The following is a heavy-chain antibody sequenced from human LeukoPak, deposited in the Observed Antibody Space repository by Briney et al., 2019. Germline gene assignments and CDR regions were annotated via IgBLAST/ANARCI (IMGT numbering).Heavy chain of an antibody. Sequence: GGSLRLSCAASGFTFSSYGMYWVRQAPGKGLEWVAFIRYDGGQKYYADSVKDRFTISRDNSKNTLYLQMNSLGAEDTAVYYCAKMYYNALTGSHAPYYFDYWGQGTLVTVSS. J-gene: IGHJ4*02. V-gene: IGHV3-30*02. D-gene: IGHD3-9*01. CDR3: AKMYYNALTGSHAPYYFDY. CDR2: IRYDGGQK. CDR1: GFTFSSYG.